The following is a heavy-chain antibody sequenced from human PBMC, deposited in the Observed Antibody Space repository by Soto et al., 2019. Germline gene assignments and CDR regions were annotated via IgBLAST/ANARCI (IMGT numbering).Heavy chain of an antibody. CDR1: GYTLTELP. Sequence: ASVKVSCKVSGYTLTELPMHWVRQAPGKGLEWMGGFDPEDGETIYAQKFQGRVTMTEDTSTDTAYMELSSLRSEDTAVYYCATDLGGGGIVVQADISYYHYGMDVWGQGTTVNVSS. CDR3: ATDLGGGGIVVQADISYYHYGMDV. V-gene: IGHV1-24*01. J-gene: IGHJ6*02. CDR2: FDPEDGET. D-gene: IGHD2-2*01.